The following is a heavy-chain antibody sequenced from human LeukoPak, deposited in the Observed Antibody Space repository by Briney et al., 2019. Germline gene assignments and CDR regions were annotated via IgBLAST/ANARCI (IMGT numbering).Heavy chain of an antibody. J-gene: IGHJ4*02. CDR3: ATLYGDLGNY. D-gene: IGHD4-17*01. Sequence: SETLSLTCTVSGGPIISSSYYWGWIRQPLGKGLEWIGSIDYRGSTYYNPSLKSRVTISVDTSKNQFSLKLSSVTAADTAVYYCATLYGDLGNYWGQGTLVTVPS. CDR2: IDYRGST. CDR1: GGPIISSSYY. V-gene: IGHV4-39*07.